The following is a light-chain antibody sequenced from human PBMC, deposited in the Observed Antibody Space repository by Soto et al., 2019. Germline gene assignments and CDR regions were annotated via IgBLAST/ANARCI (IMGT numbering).Light chain of an antibody. Sequence: SYELTQPPSVSVAPGQTARITWGGNNIGSKSVHWYQQKPGQAPVLVIYDDGDRPSGIPERFSGSNSGNTATLTISRVEAGDEADYFCQVWDSSSDHREVFGNGTKVTVL. CDR1: NIGSKS. V-gene: IGLV3-21*02. CDR3: QVWDSSSDHREV. J-gene: IGLJ1*01. CDR2: DDG.